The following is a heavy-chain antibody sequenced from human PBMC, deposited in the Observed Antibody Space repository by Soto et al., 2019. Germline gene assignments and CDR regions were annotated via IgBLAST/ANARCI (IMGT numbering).Heavy chain of an antibody. CDR1: GGSFSGYY. D-gene: IGHD3-3*01. CDR3: ARQTYYDFWSGYFPFLDY. V-gene: IGHV4-34*01. CDR2: INHSGST. J-gene: IGHJ4*02. Sequence: PSETLSLTCAVYGGSFSGYYWSWIRQPPGKGLEWIGEINHSGSTNYNPSLKSRVTISVDTSKNQFSLKLSSVTAADTAVYYCARQTYYDFWSGYFPFLDYWGQGTLVTVSS.